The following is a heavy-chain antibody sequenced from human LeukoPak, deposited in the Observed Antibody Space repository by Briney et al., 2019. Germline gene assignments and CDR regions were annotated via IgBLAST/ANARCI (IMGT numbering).Heavy chain of an antibody. J-gene: IGHJ4*02. D-gene: IGHD3-22*01. CDR2: INPNSGGA. Sequence: AXVKVSCKASGYTFTGYYMHWVRQAPGQGLEWMGRINPNSGGANYAQKFQGRVTMTRDTSISTAYMELSRLRSDDTAVYYCARAYDSSGENDYWGQGTLVTVSS. CDR1: GYTFTGYY. V-gene: IGHV1-2*06. CDR3: ARAYDSSGENDY.